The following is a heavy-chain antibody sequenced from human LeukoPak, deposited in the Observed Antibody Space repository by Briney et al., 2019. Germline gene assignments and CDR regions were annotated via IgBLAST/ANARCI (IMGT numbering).Heavy chain of an antibody. CDR2: ISAYNGNT. Sequence: ASVKVSCKASGYTFTSYGITWVRQAPGQGLEWMGWISAYNGNTNYAQKVQGRVTMTTDTSTSTAYMELRSLRSDDTAVYYCARDKGWPNSGGYHPFDYWGQGTLVTVSS. V-gene: IGHV1-18*01. J-gene: IGHJ4*02. CDR1: GYTFTSYG. D-gene: IGHD6-19*01. CDR3: ARDKGWPNSGGYHPFDY.